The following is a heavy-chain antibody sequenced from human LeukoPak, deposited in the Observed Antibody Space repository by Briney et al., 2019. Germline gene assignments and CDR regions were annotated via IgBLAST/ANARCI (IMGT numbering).Heavy chain of an antibody. J-gene: IGHJ4*02. CDR2: INPNSGGT. Sequence: ASVKVSCKASGYTFTGYYMHWVRQAPGQGLEWMGWINPNSGGTNYAQKFQGRVTMTRDTSISTAYMELSRLRSDDTAVYYCARDPAWESGYYSPYFDYWGQGTLVTVSS. CDR3: ARDPAWESGYYSPYFDY. CDR1: GYTFTGYY. D-gene: IGHD3-3*01. V-gene: IGHV1-2*02.